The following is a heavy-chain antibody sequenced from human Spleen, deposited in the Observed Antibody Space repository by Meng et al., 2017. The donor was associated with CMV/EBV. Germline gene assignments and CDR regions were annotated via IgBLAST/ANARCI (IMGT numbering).Heavy chain of an antibody. V-gene: IGHV4-61*01. CDR1: GGSVSSGNYY. J-gene: IGHJ6*02. Sequence: SETLSLTCTVSGGSVSSGNYYWSWIRQPPGKGLEWIGHMSHSGSTNYNPSLKRRVSISVDTSKNQFSLKLRSVTAADTAEYYCVRDRRRYSSSSGNYYNHGMDVWGQGTTVTVSS. CDR3: VRDRRRYSSSSGNYYNHGMDV. D-gene: IGHD6-6*01. CDR2: MSHSGST.